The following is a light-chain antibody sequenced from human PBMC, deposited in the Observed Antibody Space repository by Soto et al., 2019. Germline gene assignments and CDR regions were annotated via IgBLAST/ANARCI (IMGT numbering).Light chain of an antibody. Sequence: DIQMTQSPSAMSASVGDRVTITCRASQGISKYLAWFQQRPGKVPRRLVYAASSLQSGVPSRFSGSGSGTEFTLTISSLQPEDFAFYYCQYYNNWPPSITFGQGTRLEI. J-gene: IGKJ5*01. CDR1: QGISKY. V-gene: IGKV1-17*03. CDR3: QYYNNWPPSIT. CDR2: AAS.